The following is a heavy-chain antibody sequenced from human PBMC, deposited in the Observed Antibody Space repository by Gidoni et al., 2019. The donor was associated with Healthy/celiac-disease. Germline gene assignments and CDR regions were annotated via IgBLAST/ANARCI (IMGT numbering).Heavy chain of an antibody. J-gene: IGHJ4*02. D-gene: IGHD6-6*01. CDR1: GFTFADYA. V-gene: IGHV3-9*01. Sequence: EVQLVESGGGLVQPGRSLSPACAAYGFTFADYAMHGVRQPPGKGLEWFSGTSWNSGSIGYADSVKGRFTISRANAKTSLHLQMNSLRAEDTALSSCATGLASIAARPGYWGQGTLVTVSS. CDR3: ATGLASIAARPGY. CDR2: TSWNSGSI.